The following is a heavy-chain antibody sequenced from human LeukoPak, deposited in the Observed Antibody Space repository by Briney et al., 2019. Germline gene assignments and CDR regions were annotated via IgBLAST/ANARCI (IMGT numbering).Heavy chain of an antibody. D-gene: IGHD3-3*01. J-gene: IGHJ4*02. Sequence: PSETLSLTCTVSGGSISSSSYYWGWIRQPPGKGLGWIGSIYYSGSTYYNPSLKSRVTISVDTSKNQFSLKLSSVTAADTAVYYCARGYDFWSGYPVAYWGQGTLVTVSS. CDR3: ARGYDFWSGYPVAY. CDR2: IYYSGST. CDR1: GGSISSSSYY. V-gene: IGHV4-39*07.